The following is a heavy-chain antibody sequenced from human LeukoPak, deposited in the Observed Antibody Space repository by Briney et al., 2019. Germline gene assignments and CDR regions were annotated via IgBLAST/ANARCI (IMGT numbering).Heavy chain of an antibody. Sequence: SQTLSLTCAISGDSVSSSSSAWNWVRQSPSRGLEWLGRTYYRSKWYNDYAESVKSRIAINPDTSKNQFSLHLNSVTPEDTAVYYCVREGHFDYWGQGTLVTVSS. CDR1: GDSVSSSSSA. CDR3: VREGHFDY. CDR2: TYYRSKWYN. V-gene: IGHV6-1*01. J-gene: IGHJ4*02.